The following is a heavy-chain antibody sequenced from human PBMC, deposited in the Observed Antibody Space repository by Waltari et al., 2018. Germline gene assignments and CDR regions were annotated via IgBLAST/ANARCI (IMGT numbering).Heavy chain of an antibody. CDR2: IYYSGST. V-gene: IGHV4-61*01. J-gene: IGHJ5*02. CDR1: GGSVSSGSYY. D-gene: IGHD6-13*01. Sequence: QVQLQESGPGLVKPSETLSLTCPVSGGSVSSGSYYWSWIRQPPGKGLEWIGYIYYSGSTNYNPSLKSRVTISVDTSKNQFSLKLSSVTAADTAVYYCARDGDSSSWGRVDPWGQGTLVTVSS. CDR3: ARDGDSSSWGRVDP.